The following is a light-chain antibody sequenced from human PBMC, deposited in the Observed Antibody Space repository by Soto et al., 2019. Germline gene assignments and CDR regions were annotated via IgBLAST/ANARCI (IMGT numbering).Light chain of an antibody. V-gene: IGLV4-69*01. CDR2: LNSDGSH. CDR3: QTWGTDTVV. CDR1: SGHSSYA. Sequence: QPVLTQSPSASASLGASVKLTCTLSSGHSSYAIAWHQQQPEKGPRYLMKLNSDGSHSKGDGIPDRFSGSSSGAERYLTISSLQSEDEADYYYQTWGTDTVVFGGGTKLTVL. J-gene: IGLJ2*01.